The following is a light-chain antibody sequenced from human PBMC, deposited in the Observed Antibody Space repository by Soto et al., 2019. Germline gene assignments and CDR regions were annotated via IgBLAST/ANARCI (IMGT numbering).Light chain of an antibody. V-gene: IGKV3-20*01. CDR1: QSVGSK. J-gene: IGKJ1*01. CDR3: QQYGSSPT. CDR2: GAS. Sequence: EIVMTQSQTTLSVSPWEGTNLXCRASQSVGSKLAWYQQRPGQAPRLLIYGASSRATGIPDRFSGSGSGTDFTLTISRLEPEDFAVYYCQQYGSSPTFGQGTKVDIK.